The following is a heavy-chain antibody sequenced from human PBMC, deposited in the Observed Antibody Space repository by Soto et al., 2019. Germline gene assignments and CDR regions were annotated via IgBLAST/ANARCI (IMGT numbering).Heavy chain of an antibody. CDR1: GGTFSSYT. D-gene: IGHD2-21*01. CDR2: IIPILGIA. Sequence: SVKVSCKASGGTFSSYTISWVRQAPGQGLEWMGRIIPILGIANYAQKFQGRVTITADKSTSTAYMELSSLRSEDTAVYYCARGLGIGSNWFDPWGQGTLVTVSS. J-gene: IGHJ5*02. V-gene: IGHV1-69*02. CDR3: ARGLGIGSNWFDP.